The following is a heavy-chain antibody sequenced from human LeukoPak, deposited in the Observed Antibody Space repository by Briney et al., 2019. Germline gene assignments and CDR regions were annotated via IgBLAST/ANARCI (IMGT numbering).Heavy chain of an antibody. J-gene: IGHJ3*02. CDR2: MNPNSGNS. D-gene: IGHD6-25*01. CDR3: ARVSGRADAFDI. CDR1: GYTFTSYD. V-gene: IGHV1-8*01. Sequence: GASVKVSCKASGYTFTSYDINWVRQATGQGLEWMGWMNPNSGNSGYAQKFQGRVTMTRNTSISTAYMELSSLRSEDTAVYYCARVSGRADAFDIWGQGTMVTVSS.